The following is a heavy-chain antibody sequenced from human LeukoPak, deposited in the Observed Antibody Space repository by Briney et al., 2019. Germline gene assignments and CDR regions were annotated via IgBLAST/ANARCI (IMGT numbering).Heavy chain of an antibody. CDR1: GFTFSSNY. D-gene: IGHD6-19*01. CDR3: ARESADSGIAVN. J-gene: IGHJ4*02. V-gene: IGHV3-53*04. Sequence: GGSLRVSCAASGFTFSSNYMSWVRQAQGKGLEWVSVIYSGGSTYYADSVKGRFTISRHNSKNTLYLQMNSLRAEDTAVYYCARESADSGIAVNWGQGTLVTVSS. CDR2: IYSGGST.